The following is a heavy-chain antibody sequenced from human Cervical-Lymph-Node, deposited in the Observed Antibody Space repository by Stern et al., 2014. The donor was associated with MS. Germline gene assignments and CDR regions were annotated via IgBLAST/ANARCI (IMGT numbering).Heavy chain of an antibody. Sequence: EVQLVESGGGLVQPGGSLRLSCAASGFTFSTYWVHWFRQAPGKGLEWVSLIKPDGSTPTYAESVKGRFTISRDNTKNTLFLQMNSLRDGDTAVYYCARGPGYRTDYWGQGTLVTVSS. V-gene: IGHV3-74*01. J-gene: IGHJ4*02. CDR3: ARGPGYRTDY. CDR2: IKPDGSTP. CDR1: GFTFSTYW. D-gene: IGHD5-12*01.